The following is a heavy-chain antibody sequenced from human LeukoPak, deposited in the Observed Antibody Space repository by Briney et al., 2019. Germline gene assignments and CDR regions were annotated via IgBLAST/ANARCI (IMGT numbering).Heavy chain of an antibody. CDR3: AKILTIYCSSTSCFDY. CDR2: IRYDGSNK. D-gene: IGHD2-2*01. CDR1: GFTFSSYG. Sequence: GGSLRLSCAASGFTFSSYGMHWVRQAPGKGLEWVAFIRYDGSNKYYADSVKGRFTISRDNSKNTLYLQMNSLRAEDTAVYYCAKILTIYCSSTSCFDYWGQGTLVTASS. V-gene: IGHV3-30*02. J-gene: IGHJ4*02.